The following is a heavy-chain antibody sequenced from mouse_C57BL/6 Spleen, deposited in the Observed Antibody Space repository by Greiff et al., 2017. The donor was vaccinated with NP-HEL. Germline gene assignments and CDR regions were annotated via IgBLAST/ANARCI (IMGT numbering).Heavy chain of an antibody. D-gene: IGHD3-3*01. J-gene: IGHJ2*01. CDR3: ARQGLASPYFDY. Sequence: VQLQQSGGDLVKPGGSLKLSCAASGFTFSSYGMSWVRQTPDKRLEWVATISSGGSYTYYPDSVKGRFTISRDNAKNTLYLQMSSLKSEDTAMYYCARQGLASPYFDYWGQGTTLTVSS. CDR2: ISSGGSYT. CDR1: GFTFSSYG. V-gene: IGHV5-6*01.